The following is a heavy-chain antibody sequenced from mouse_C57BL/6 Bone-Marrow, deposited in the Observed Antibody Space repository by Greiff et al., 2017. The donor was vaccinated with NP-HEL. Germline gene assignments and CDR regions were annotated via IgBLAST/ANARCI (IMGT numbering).Heavy chain of an antibody. CDR3: ARRYYYAMDY. CDR2: ISNGGGST. V-gene: IGHV5-12*01. D-gene: IGHD2-12*01. J-gene: IGHJ4*01. CDR1: GFTFSDYY. Sequence: EVKLVESGGGLVQPGGSLKLYCAASGFTFSDYYMYWVRQTPEKRLEWVAYISNGGGSTYYPDTVKGRFTISRDNAKNTLYLQMSRLKSEDTAMYYCARRYYYAMDYWGQGTSVTVSS.